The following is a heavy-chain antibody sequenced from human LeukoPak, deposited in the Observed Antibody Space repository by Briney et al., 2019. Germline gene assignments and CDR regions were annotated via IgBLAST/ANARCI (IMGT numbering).Heavy chain of an antibody. Sequence: GGSLRLSCAASGFTVSSNYMSWVRQAPGKGLEWVSAISGSGGSTYYADSVKGRFTISRDNSKNTLYLQMNSLRAEDTAVYYCAKDKETKLFGYWGQGTLVTVSS. CDR3: AKDKETKLFGY. D-gene: IGHD3-10*01. V-gene: IGHV3-23*01. J-gene: IGHJ4*02. CDR2: ISGSGGST. CDR1: GFTVSSNY.